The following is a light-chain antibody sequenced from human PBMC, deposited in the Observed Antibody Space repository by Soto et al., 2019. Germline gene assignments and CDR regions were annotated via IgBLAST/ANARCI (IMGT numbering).Light chain of an antibody. Sequence: QSVRTHPPSVSAAAGQKVTISCSGSSSNIGGNSVYWYQQLPGTAPKLLIYDDDKRPSGIPDRFSGSKSGTSATLGITGFQTGDEADYYCGSWDSSLSAYVFGTGTKVTVL. CDR1: SSNIGGNS. V-gene: IGLV1-51*01. CDR2: DDD. J-gene: IGLJ1*01. CDR3: GSWDSSLSAYV.